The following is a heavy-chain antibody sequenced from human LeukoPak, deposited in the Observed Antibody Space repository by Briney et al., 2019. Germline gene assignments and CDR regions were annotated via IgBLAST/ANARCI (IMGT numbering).Heavy chain of an antibody. CDR1: GGSISSYY. CDR2: IYSSGST. D-gene: IGHD3-22*01. V-gene: IGHV4-4*07. CDR3: ARGLGYYDSSVGY. Sequence: SETLSLTCTVSGGSISSYYWSWIRQPAGKGLEWIGRIYSSGSTTYNPSLKSRVTMSVDTSKNQFSLKVTSVTAADTAVYFCARGLGYYDSSVGYWGQGTLVTVSS. J-gene: IGHJ4*02.